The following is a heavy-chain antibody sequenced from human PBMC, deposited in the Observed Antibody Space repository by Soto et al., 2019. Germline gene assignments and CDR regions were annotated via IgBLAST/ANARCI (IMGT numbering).Heavy chain of an antibody. CDR2: ISWNSGSI. J-gene: IGHJ6*02. CDR1: GFTFDDYA. D-gene: IGHD2-2*01. CDR3: AKDIISYCSSTICWGMDV. Sequence: YLRLSCAASGFTFDDYAMHWVRQAPGKGLEWVSGISWNSGSIGYADSVKGRFTISRDNAKNSPYLQMNSLRAEDTALYYCAKDIISYCSSTICWGMDVWGQGTTVTISS. V-gene: IGHV3-9*01.